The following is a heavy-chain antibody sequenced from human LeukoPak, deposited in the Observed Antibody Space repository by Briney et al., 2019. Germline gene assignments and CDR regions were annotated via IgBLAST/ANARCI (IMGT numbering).Heavy chain of an antibody. V-gene: IGHV1-2*02. Sequence: ASVKVSCKASGYTFTGYYMHWVRQAPGQGLEWMGWINPNSGGTNYAQKFQGRVTMTRDTSISTAYMELSRLRSDDPAVYYCARVGPIRFLEWLLFDYWGQGTLVTVSS. CDR3: ARVGPIRFLEWLLFDY. D-gene: IGHD3-3*01. CDR2: INPNSGGT. J-gene: IGHJ4*02. CDR1: GYTFTGYY.